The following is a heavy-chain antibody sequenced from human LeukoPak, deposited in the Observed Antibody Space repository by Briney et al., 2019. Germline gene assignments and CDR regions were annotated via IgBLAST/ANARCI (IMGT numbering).Heavy chain of an antibody. CDR3: AATKRALWFGESLGSDYFDY. D-gene: IGHD3-10*01. Sequence: SETLSLTCTVSGGSVSSGSYYWSWIRQPPGKGLEWIGYIYYSGSTNYNPSLKSRVTISVDTSKNQFSLKLSSVTAADTAVYYCAATKRALWFGESLGSDYFDYWGQGTLVTVSS. CDR1: GGSVSSGSYY. J-gene: IGHJ4*02. CDR2: IYYSGST. V-gene: IGHV4-61*01.